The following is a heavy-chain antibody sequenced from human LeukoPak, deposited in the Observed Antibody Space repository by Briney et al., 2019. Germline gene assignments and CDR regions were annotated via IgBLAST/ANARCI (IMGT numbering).Heavy chain of an antibody. CDR2: ISYDGGTK. CDR3: VRGGFFRYSGTSGDY. D-gene: IGHD1-26*01. V-gene: IGHV3-30*04. CDR1: GFTFSTYT. Sequence: PWRSLRLSCAASGFTFSTYTMHWVRQAPGKGLEWVALISYDGGTKYYADSVKGRFTISRDNSKNTLYLQMTSLRVEDMAIYYCVRGGFFRYSGTSGDYWGQGSQVTVSS. J-gene: IGHJ4*02.